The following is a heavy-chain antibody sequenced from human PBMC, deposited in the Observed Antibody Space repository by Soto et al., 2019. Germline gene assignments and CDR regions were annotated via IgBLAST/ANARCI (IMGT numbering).Heavy chain of an antibody. CDR3: AKDPHTSDWHTTFDH. CDR1: GYTFTGYY. V-gene: IGHV1-2*04. D-gene: IGHD6-19*01. Sequence: ASVKVSCKASGYTFTGYYMHWVRQAPGQGLEWMGWINPNSGGTNYAQKFQGWVTMTRDTSISTAYMELSRLRSDDTAVYYCAKDPHTSDWHTTFDHWGQGTLVTVSS. CDR2: INPNSGGT. J-gene: IGHJ4*02.